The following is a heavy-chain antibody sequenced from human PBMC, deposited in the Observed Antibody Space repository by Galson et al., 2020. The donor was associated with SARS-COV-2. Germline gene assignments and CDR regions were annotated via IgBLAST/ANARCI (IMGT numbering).Heavy chain of an antibody. CDR1: GGSISSSSYY. CDR3: AIYPKGGVTDYFDY. Sequence: SETLSLTCTVSGGSISSSSYYWGWIRQPPGKGLEWIGSIYYSGSTYYNPSLKSRVTISVDTSKNQFSLKLSSVTAADTAVYYCAIYPKGGVTDYFDYWGQGTLVTVSS. D-gene: IGHD3-16*01. CDR2: IYYSGST. V-gene: IGHV4-39*07. J-gene: IGHJ4*02.